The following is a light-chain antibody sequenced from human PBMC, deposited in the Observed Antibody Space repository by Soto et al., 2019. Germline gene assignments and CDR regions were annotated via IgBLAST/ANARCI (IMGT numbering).Light chain of an antibody. Sequence: DIQMTQSPSSLSASVGDRVTITCRASQGISSYLAWYQQKPGKAPKLLIYAASTLQSGVPSRFSGSGSGTDSTPTISSLQPEDFATYYCQQLNSYPITLGQGTRLEIK. V-gene: IGKV1-9*01. J-gene: IGKJ5*01. CDR1: QGISSY. CDR3: QQLNSYPIT. CDR2: AAS.